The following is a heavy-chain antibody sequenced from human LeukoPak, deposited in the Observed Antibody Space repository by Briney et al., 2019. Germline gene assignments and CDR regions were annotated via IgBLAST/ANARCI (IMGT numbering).Heavy chain of an antibody. CDR2: IYYSGST. Sequence: PSETLSLTCTVSGGSISSYYWSWIRQPPGKGLEGIGYIYYSGSTNYNPSLKSRVTISVDTSKNQSSLKLSSVTAADTAVYYCARLGLPRSWFDPWGQGTLVTVSS. V-gene: IGHV4-59*08. CDR3: ARLGLPRSWFDP. CDR1: GGSISSYY. D-gene: IGHD5-18*01. J-gene: IGHJ5*02.